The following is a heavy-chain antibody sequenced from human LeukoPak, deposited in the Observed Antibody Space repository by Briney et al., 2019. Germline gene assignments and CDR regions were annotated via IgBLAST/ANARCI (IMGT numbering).Heavy chain of an antibody. Sequence: PGGSLRLSCAASGFTFRDYYMSWIRQAPGKGREWVSYISGASTFTNYADSVKGRFAISRDNAKNTLYLQLNSPRAEDTAVYYCARVAYCSGDCYHYFEYWGQGTLVTVSS. CDR2: ISGASTFT. D-gene: IGHD2-21*02. CDR3: ARVAYCSGDCYHYFEY. V-gene: IGHV3-11*06. J-gene: IGHJ4*02. CDR1: GFTFRDYY.